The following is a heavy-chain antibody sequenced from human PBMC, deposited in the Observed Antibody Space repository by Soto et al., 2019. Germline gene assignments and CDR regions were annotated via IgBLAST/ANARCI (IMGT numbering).Heavy chain of an antibody. V-gene: IGHV3-30*14. CDR3: VKDGSTLPSVVNYPFDI. CDR1: GFTFSSYV. Sequence: VQLVESGGGVAQPGASLRLSCAASGFTFSSYVIHWVRQAPGKGLEWVALISTDGTDKYYPDSVRGRFTISRDNSKNTLYLQINRLSTEETAGYYCVKDGSTLPSVVNYPFDIWGRGTKVTVSS. J-gene: IGHJ3*02. CDR2: ISTDGTDK. D-gene: IGHD1-26*01.